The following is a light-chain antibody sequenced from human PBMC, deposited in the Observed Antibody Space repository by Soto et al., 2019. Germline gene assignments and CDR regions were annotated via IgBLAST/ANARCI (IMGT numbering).Light chain of an antibody. CDR2: SNN. Sequence: QSVLTQPPSASGTLGQRVTISCSGSVSNIGSNTVNWYQQLPETAPRLLIYSNNQGPSGVPDRFSGSKSGTSATLAISGLQSEDEADYYCATWDDSLNGVVFGGGTQLTVL. CDR3: ATWDDSLNGVV. CDR1: VSNIGSNT. J-gene: IGLJ7*01. V-gene: IGLV1-44*01.